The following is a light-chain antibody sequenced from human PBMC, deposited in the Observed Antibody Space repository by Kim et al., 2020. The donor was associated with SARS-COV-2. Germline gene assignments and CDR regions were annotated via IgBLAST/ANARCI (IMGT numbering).Light chain of an antibody. J-gene: IGLJ3*02. CDR2: NNT. CDR3: ATWDDSLSGWV. V-gene: IGLV1-44*01. CDR1: PSNIGSFT. Sequence: GQKFTISGSGSPSNIGSFTVSWYQQRPGTAPKVLIYNNTQRPSGVPDRFSGSKSGTSASLAISGLQSEDDADYFCATWDDSLSGWVFGGGTQLTVL.